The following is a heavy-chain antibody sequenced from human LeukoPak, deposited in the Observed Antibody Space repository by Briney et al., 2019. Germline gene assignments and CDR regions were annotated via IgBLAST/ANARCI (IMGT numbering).Heavy chain of an antibody. CDR3: AMCLSGYYLGFDY. D-gene: IGHD3-3*01. Sequence: GASVKVSCKASGYTFTDYYRHWVRQAPGRGLEWVGWINPNSGGTNYAQKFQGRVTMTRDTSISTAYMELSRLRSDDTAVYYCAMCLSGYYLGFDYWGQGTLVTVSS. J-gene: IGHJ4*02. CDR2: INPNSGGT. CDR1: GYTFTDYY. V-gene: IGHV1-2*02.